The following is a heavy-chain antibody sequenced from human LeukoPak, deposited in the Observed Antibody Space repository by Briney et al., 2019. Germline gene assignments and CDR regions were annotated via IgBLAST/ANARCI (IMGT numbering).Heavy chain of an antibody. Sequence: PGGSLRLSCAASGFTFSSYSMNWVRQAPGKGLEWVSSISSSSSYIYYADSVKGRFTISRDNAKNSLYLQMNSLRAEDTAVYYCARSGAPLASTPSDAFDIWGQGTMVTVSS. CDR1: GFTFSSYS. J-gene: IGHJ3*02. CDR3: ARSGAPLASTPSDAFDI. D-gene: IGHD4-23*01. V-gene: IGHV3-21*01. CDR2: ISSSSSYI.